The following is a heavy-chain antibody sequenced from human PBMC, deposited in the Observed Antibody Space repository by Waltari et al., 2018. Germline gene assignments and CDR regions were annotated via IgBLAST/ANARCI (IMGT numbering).Heavy chain of an antibody. J-gene: IGHJ4*02. CDR1: GFRFSTYA. V-gene: IGHV3-23*01. CDR2: ISATADAT. D-gene: IGHD7-27*01. CDR3: AKGGRDWGPHFDY. Sequence: EVQLLASGGGQVSPGGSLRLSCGTSGFRFSTYAMTWVRQSTEKGLQGVSTISATADATYYAESVKDRFTVSRDQSKSTLYLQMNSLTFEDTAVYYCAKGGRDWGPHFDYWGQGIPVIVSS.